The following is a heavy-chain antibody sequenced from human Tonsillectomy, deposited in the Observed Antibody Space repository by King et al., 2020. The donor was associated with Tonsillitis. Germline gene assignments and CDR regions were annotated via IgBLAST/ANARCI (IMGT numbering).Heavy chain of an antibody. V-gene: IGHV3-23*04. CDR1: GFNFNIYA. CDR3: AKPKDDFWSGYYKYYAMDV. Sequence: VQLVESGGGLVQPGGSLRLSCAASGFNFNIYAMSWVRQAPGKGLEWASAISTSGGSTYYADSVKGRFTISRDNSKSTLYLQMDSLRAEDTAVYYCAKPKDDFWSGYYKYYAMDVWGQGTTVTVSS. D-gene: IGHD3-3*01. J-gene: IGHJ6*02. CDR2: ISTSGGST.